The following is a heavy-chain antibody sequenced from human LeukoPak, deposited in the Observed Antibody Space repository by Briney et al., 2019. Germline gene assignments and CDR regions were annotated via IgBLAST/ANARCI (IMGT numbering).Heavy chain of an antibody. Sequence: PSETLSLTCTVSGGPIRTYHWSWIRQSPGKGLEWMGYIYFNGSTHYNPSLKSRVTISIDTSKKQFSLKLTSVTAADTAIYYCARSGGWVTAYWYFDLWGRGALVTVSS. V-gene: IGHV4-59*01. CDR1: GGPIRTYH. J-gene: IGHJ2*01. CDR2: IYFNGST. CDR3: ARSGGWVTAYWYFDL. D-gene: IGHD2-21*02.